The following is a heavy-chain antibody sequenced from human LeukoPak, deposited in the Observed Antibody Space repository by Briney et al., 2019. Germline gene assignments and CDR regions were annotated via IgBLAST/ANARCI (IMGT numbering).Heavy chain of an antibody. Sequence: GRSLRLSCAASGFSFSSYGMHWVRQAPGKGLEWVAVISYDGSNKYYADSVKGRFTISRDNSKNTLYLQMNSLRAEDAAVCYCAKDNNGAAAGIIPGAFDIWGQGTMVTVSS. D-gene: IGHD6-13*01. V-gene: IGHV3-30*18. J-gene: IGHJ3*02. CDR1: GFSFSSYG. CDR2: ISYDGSNK. CDR3: AKDNNGAAAGIIPGAFDI.